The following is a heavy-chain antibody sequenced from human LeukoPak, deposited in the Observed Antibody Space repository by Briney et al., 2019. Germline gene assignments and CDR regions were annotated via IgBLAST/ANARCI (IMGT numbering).Heavy chain of an antibody. Sequence: ASVKVSCKASGYTFTSYGISWVRQAPGQGLEWMGWISAYNGNTNYAQKLQGRVTMTTDTSTSTAYMELRSLRSDDTAVYYCARGRGIWSGYYFRGSWFDPWAREPWSPSPQ. V-gene: IGHV1-18*01. CDR1: GYTFTSYG. CDR2: ISAYNGNT. CDR3: ARGRGIWSGYYFRGSWFDP. D-gene: IGHD3-3*01. J-gene: IGHJ5*02.